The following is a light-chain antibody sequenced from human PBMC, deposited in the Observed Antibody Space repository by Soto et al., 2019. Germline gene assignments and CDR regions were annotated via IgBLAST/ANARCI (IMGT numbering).Light chain of an antibody. Sequence: QSVLTQPASVSGSPGQSITISCTGTSSDVGGYNFVSWYQQHPGKVPKLMIFDVNRRPSRVSDRFSGSKSGNTASRTISGLQAEDEGDYYCCSYTSSSTHVFGSGTKVTVL. V-gene: IGLV2-14*03. J-gene: IGLJ1*01. CDR1: SSDVGGYNF. CDR3: CSYTSSSTHV. CDR2: DVN.